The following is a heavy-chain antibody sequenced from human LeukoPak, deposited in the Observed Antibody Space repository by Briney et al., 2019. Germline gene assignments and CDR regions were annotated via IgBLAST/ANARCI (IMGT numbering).Heavy chain of an antibody. CDR3: TTYGQGWT. Sequence: GGSLRLSCLASGFTFSNAYMSWGRQAPGKGLEWVGRIRRETHGGTAEYAAPVKGRFTISRDDSKDTLYLQMNSLKTEDTAVYYCTTYGQGWTWGQGALVTVSS. CDR2: IRRETHGGTA. J-gene: IGHJ5*02. D-gene: IGHD3-10*01. CDR1: GFTFSNAY. V-gene: IGHV3-15*01.